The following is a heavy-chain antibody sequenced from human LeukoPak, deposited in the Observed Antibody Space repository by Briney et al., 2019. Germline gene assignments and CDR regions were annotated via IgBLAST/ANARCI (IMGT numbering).Heavy chain of an antibody. V-gene: IGHV4-34*01. Sequence: SETLSLTCAVYGGSFSGYYWSWIRQPPGKGLERIGEINHSGSTNYNPSLKSRVTISVDTSKNQFSLKLSSVTAADTAVYYCARSRVRGYGSGRLDAFDIWGQGTMVTVSS. CDR1: GGSFSGYY. CDR2: INHSGST. J-gene: IGHJ3*02. D-gene: IGHD3-10*01. CDR3: ARSRVRGYGSGRLDAFDI.